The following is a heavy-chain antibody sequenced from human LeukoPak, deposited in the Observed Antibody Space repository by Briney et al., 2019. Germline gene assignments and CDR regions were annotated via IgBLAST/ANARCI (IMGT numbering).Heavy chain of an antibody. CDR3: ARVDHYGSGSYYNVGSSTFDY. CDR2: IYYSGST. CDR1: GGSISSYY. V-gene: IGHV4-59*12. J-gene: IGHJ4*02. Sequence: SETLSLTCTVSGGSISSYYWSWIRQPPGKGLEWIGYIYYSGSTNYNPSLKSRVTISVDTSKNQFSLKLSSVTAADTAVYYCARVDHYGSGSYYNVGSSTFDYWGQGTLVTVSS. D-gene: IGHD3-10*01.